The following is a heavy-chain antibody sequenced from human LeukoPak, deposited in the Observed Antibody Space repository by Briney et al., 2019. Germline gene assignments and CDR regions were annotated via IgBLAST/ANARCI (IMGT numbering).Heavy chain of an antibody. CDR3: ARDSDYCGNGSGDWLDP. J-gene: IGHJ5*02. CDR2: ISTYFGVT. CDR1: GFRFTSFG. V-gene: IGHV1-18*04. Sequence: ASVNVSCKASGFRFTSFGVSWVRQAPGQGLEWMGWISTYFGVTHFAEKFEDRVTMTIDISTATAYMELRNLRYDDSAIYYCARDSDYCGNGSGDWLDPWGQGTVVTVSS. D-gene: IGHD4-23*01.